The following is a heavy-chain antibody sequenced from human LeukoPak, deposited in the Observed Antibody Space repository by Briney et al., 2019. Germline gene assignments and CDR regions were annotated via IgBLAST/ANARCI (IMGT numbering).Heavy chain of an antibody. D-gene: IGHD6-19*01. J-gene: IGHJ3*02. CDR1: GGSFSGYY. Sequence: SETLSLTCAVYGGSFSGYYWSWIRQPPGKGLEWIGEINHSGSTNYNPSLKSRVTISVDTSKNQFSLKLSSVTAADTAVYYCAKGGWLVYLDAFDIWGQGTMVTVSS. CDR3: AKGGWLVYLDAFDI. V-gene: IGHV4-34*01. CDR2: INHSGST.